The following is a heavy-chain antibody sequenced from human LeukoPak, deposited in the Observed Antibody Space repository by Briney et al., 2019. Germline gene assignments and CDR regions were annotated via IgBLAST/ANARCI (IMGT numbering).Heavy chain of an antibody. CDR3: ARGGPAAMIDYYYYGMDV. CDR1: GYTFTGYY. V-gene: IGHV1-2*02. CDR2: INPNSGGT. J-gene: IGHJ6*02. D-gene: IGHD2-2*01. Sequence: GASVKVSCKASGYTFTGYYMHWVRQAPGQGLEWMGWINPNSGGTNYAQKFQGRVTMTRDTSISTAYMELSRLRSDDTAVYYCARGGPAAMIDYYYYGMDVWGQGTTVTVSS.